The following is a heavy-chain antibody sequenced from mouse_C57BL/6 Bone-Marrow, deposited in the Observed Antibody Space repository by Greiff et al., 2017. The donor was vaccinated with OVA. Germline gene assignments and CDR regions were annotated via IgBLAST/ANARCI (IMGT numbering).Heavy chain of an antibody. D-gene: IGHD3-2*02. CDR2: ISSGGDYS. J-gene: IGHJ3*01. Sequence: EVKLVESGEGLVKPGGSLKLSCAASGFTFSSYAMSWVRQTPEKRLEWVAYISSGGDYSYYADTVKGRFTISRDNARNTLYRQRSSLKYEDTAMYDCTRQLRLRGFAYGGQGTLVTVSA. CDR1: GFTFSSYA. CDR3: TRQLRLRGFAY. V-gene: IGHV5-9-1*02.